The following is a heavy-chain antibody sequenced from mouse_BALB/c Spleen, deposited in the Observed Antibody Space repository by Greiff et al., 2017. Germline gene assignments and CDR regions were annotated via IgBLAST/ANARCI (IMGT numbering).Heavy chain of an antibody. CDR3: ARGDRWFAY. CDR2: ISSGGST. Sequence: EVQLVESGGGLVKPGGSLKLSCAASGFTFSSYAMSWVRQTPEKRLEWVASISSGGSTYYPDSVKGRFTISRDNARNILYLQMSSLRSEDTAMYYCARGDRWFAYWGQGTLVTVSA. CDR1: GFTFSSYA. J-gene: IGHJ3*01. V-gene: IGHV5-6-5*01.